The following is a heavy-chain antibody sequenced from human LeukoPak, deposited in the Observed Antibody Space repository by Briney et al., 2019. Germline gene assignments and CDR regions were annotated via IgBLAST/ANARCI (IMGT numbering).Heavy chain of an antibody. J-gene: IGHJ4*02. CDR1: GFTFSSYA. CDR2: ISYDGSNK. Sequence: GGSLRLSCAASGFTFSSYATHWVRQAPGKGLEWVAVISYDGSNKYYADSVKGRFTISRDNSKNTLYLQMNSLRAEDTAVYYCARTITGVAAAGTGFDYWGQGTLVTVSS. CDR3: ARTITGVAAAGTGFDY. V-gene: IGHV3-30-3*01. D-gene: IGHD6-13*01.